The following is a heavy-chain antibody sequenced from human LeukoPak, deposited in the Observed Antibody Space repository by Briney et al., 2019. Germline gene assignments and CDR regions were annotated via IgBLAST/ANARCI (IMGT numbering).Heavy chain of an antibody. Sequence: GGSLRLSCAASGFSLSRYDMHWVRQAPGKGLEWVAFIQYDGHDKYYADSVRGRFTISRDNSKNTLYLQMNSLRAEDTAVYYCAKDRYSSGLAWGQGTLVTVSS. D-gene: IGHD6-19*01. V-gene: IGHV3-30*02. CDR3: AKDRYSSGLA. CDR1: GFSLSRYD. J-gene: IGHJ5*02. CDR2: IQYDGHDK.